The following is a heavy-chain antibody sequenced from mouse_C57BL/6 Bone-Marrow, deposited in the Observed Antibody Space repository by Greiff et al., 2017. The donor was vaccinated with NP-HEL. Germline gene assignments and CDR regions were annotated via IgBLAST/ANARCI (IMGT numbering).Heavy chain of an antibody. V-gene: IGHV2-5*01. CDR3: AKTRYDYGGFAY. J-gene: IGHJ3*01. Sequence: VKLMESGPGLVQPSQSLSITCTVSGFSLTSYGVHWVRQSPGKGLEWLGVIWRGGSTDYNAAFMSRLSITKDNSKSQVFFKMNSLQADDTAIYYCAKTRYDYGGFAYWGQGTLLTVSA. CDR2: IWRGGST. D-gene: IGHD2-4*01. CDR1: GFSLTSYG.